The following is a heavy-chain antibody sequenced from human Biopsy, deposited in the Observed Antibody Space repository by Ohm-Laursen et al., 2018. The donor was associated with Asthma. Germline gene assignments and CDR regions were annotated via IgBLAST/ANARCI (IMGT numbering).Heavy chain of an antibody. V-gene: IGHV3-23*01. CDR3: AKGGGDIVVVISATTLDY. D-gene: IGHD2-15*01. CDR2: VSGSGGNT. Sequence: SLRLSCAASGFTFSSYAMNWVRQAPGKGLEWVSTVSGSGGNTYYADSVKGRFTISRDNSKNTLHLQMNSLRAEDAAVYYFAKGGGDIVVVISATTLDYWGQGALVTVSS. CDR1: GFTFSSYA. J-gene: IGHJ4*02.